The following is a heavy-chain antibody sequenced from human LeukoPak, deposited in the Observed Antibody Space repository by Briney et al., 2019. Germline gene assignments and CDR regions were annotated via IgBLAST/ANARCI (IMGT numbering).Heavy chain of an antibody. V-gene: IGHV3-23*01. CDR2: ISGSGGST. J-gene: IGHJ4*02. Sequence: GGSLRLSCAASGFTFSSYAMSWVRQAPGKGLEWVSAISGSGGSTYYADSVKGRFTISRDNSKSTLYLQMNGLRAEDTAVYYCAKDLKFASSAFDCWGQGTLVTVSS. CDR3: AKDLKFASSAFDC. D-gene: IGHD6-6*01. CDR1: GFTFSSYA.